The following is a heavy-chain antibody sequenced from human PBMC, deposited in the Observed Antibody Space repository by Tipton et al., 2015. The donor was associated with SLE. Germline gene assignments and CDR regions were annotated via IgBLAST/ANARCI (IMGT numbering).Heavy chain of an antibody. Sequence: SLRLSCSASGFTFSSYAMHWVRQAPGKGLEYVSAISSNGGSTYYADSVKGRFTISRDNSKNTLYLQMNSLRAEDTAVYYCARAPGGMVRGAVDYWGQGTLVTVSS. D-gene: IGHD3-10*01. CDR3: ARAPGGMVRGAVDY. CDR1: GFTFSSYA. CDR2: ISSNGGST. V-gene: IGHV3-64*04. J-gene: IGHJ4*02.